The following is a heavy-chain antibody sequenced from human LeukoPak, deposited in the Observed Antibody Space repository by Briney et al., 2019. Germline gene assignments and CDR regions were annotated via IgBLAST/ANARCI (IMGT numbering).Heavy chain of an antibody. J-gene: IGHJ4*02. Sequence: GGSLRLSCAASGFTFSEYSMHWVRQAPGKGLEYVSAISTNGGSTYYANSVKGRFTISRDDPKNTLDLLMGSLRPEDMAVYYCARGLRYYGSGIDYWGQGTLVTVSS. D-gene: IGHD3-10*01. CDR2: ISTNGGST. CDR3: ARGLRYYGSGIDY. V-gene: IGHV3-64*01. CDR1: GFTFSEYS.